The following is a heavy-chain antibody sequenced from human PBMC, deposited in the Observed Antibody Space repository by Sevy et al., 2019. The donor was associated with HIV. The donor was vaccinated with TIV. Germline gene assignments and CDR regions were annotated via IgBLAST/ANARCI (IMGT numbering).Heavy chain of an antibody. V-gene: IGHV1-69*13. CDR1: GGTFSSYA. J-gene: IGHJ3*02. D-gene: IGHD5-12*01. CDR3: ARSVEMATMRGYDAFDI. Sequence: ASVKVSCKASGGTFSSYAISWVRQAPGQGLEWMGGIIPIFGTANYAQKFQGRVTITADESTSTAYMELSSLGSEDTAVYYCARSVEMATMRGYDAFDIWGQGTMVTVSS. CDR2: IIPIFGTA.